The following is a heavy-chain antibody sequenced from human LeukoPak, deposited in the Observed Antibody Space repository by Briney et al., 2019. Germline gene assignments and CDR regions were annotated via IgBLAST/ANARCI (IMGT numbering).Heavy chain of an antibody. J-gene: IGHJ4*02. CDR1: GLTFSNYA. D-gene: IGHD1-20*01. CDR3: AKIYNWNLD. Sequence: GVSLRLSRAASGLTFSNYAMSWVPEARGKGLEWVSAITGNGISTFYADSAKGRFTISRDNSNNTLYLQMDSLRAEDSAVYYCAKIYNWNLDWGQGTLVTVSS. CDR2: ITGNGIST. V-gene: IGHV3-23*01.